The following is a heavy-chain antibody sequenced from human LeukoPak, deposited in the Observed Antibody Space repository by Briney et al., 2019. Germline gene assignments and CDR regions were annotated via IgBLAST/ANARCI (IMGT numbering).Heavy chain of an antibody. CDR2: IIPIFGTA. CDR1: GGTFSSYA. J-gene: IGHJ1*01. V-gene: IGHV1-69*13. CDR3: ARVSYCGGDCYSSQYFQH. D-gene: IGHD2-21*02. Sequence: SVKVSCKASGGTFSSYAISWVRQAPGQGLEWMGRIIPIFGTANYAQKFQGRVTITADESTSTAYMELSSLRSEDTAVYYCARVSYCGGDCYSSQYFQHWGQGTLVTVSS.